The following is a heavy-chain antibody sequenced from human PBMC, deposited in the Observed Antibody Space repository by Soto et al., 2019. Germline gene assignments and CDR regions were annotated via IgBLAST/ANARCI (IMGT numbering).Heavy chain of an antibody. CDR1: GGSISSGGYY. CDR2: IYDRGST. V-gene: IGHV4-31*03. CDR3: ARRSTYGGTFDY. Sequence: QVQLQESGPGLVKPSQTLSLTCTVSGGSISSGGYYWSWIRQHPGKGLEWIGYIYDRGSTYYSPSLKSRVIVSADTSKNQFSLKLSSVTAADTAVYYCARRSTYGGTFDYWGQGTLVTVSS. J-gene: IGHJ4*02. D-gene: IGHD4-17*01.